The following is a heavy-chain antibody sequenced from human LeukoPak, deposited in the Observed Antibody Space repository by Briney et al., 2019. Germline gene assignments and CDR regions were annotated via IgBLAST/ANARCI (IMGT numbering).Heavy chain of an antibody. Sequence: GGSLRISCAASGFTFSTYWMTWVRQAPGKGLEWVANIKPSGTETYYGDPVKGRFTIYRDNAKNLLYLQMSSLRAEDTAVYSCGRFGDEAGIDNWGQGTLVTVSS. CDR3: GRFGDEAGIDN. CDR1: GFTFSTYW. CDR2: IKPSGTET. J-gene: IGHJ4*02. D-gene: IGHD3-10*01. V-gene: IGHV3-7*01.